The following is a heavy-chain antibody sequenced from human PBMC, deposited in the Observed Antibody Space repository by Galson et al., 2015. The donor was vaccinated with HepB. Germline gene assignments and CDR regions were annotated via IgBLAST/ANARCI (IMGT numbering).Heavy chain of an antibody. J-gene: IGHJ4*02. CDR1: GFTFSSYS. CDR3: ATSHYYDSSGYYFDY. Sequence: SLRLSCAASGFTFSSYSMNWVRQAPGKGLEWVSSISSSSSYIYYADSVKGRFTISRDNAKNSLYLQMNSLRAEDTAVYYCATSHYYDSSGYYFDYWGQGTLVTVSS. V-gene: IGHV3-21*01. D-gene: IGHD3-22*01. CDR2: ISSSSSYI.